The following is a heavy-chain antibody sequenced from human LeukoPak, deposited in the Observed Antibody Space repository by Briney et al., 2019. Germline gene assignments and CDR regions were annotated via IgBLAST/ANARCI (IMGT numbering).Heavy chain of an antibody. J-gene: IGHJ5*02. Sequence: GASVKVSCKASGGTFSSYAISWVRQAPGQGLEWMGGIIPIFGTANYAQKFQGRVTITADESTSTAYMELSSLRSEDTAVYYCARAIKRSGIAAAGLNWFDPWGQGTLVTVSS. V-gene: IGHV1-69*13. CDR3: ARAIKRSGIAAAGLNWFDP. CDR2: IIPIFGTA. CDR1: GGTFSSYA. D-gene: IGHD6-13*01.